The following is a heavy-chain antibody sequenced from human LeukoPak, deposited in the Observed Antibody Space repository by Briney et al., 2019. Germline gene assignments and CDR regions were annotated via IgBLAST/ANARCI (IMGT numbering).Heavy chain of an antibody. V-gene: IGHV4-39*01. CDR2: IYYSGST. CDR1: GGSFSGYY. J-gene: IGHJ4*02. D-gene: IGHD3-3*01. CDR3: ARSEGYYDFWSGYYAHLFDY. Sequence: NPSETLSLTCAVYGGSFSGYYWGWIRQPPGKGLEWIGSIYYSGSTYYNPSLKSRVTISVDTSKNQFSLKLSSVTAADTAVYYCARSEGYYDFWSGYYAHLFDYWGQGTLVTVSS.